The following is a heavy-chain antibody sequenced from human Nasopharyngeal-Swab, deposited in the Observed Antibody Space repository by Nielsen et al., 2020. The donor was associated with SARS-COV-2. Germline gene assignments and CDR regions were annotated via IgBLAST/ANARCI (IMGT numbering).Heavy chain of an antibody. J-gene: IGHJ6*02. CDR1: GFIFSSYW. CDR2: IKSDGSST. Sequence: GGSLRFSCAASGFIFSSYWMHWVRQAPGKGLVWVSRIKSDGSSTSYADSVKGRFTISRDNAKNTLFLQMNSLRAEDTAVYYCARESIAAAGPGMDVWGQGTTVTVSS. D-gene: IGHD6-13*01. V-gene: IGHV3-74*01. CDR3: ARESIAAAGPGMDV.